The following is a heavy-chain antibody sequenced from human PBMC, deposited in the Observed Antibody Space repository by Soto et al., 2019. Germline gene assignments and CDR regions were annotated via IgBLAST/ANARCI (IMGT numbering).Heavy chain of an antibody. D-gene: IGHD1-7*01. V-gene: IGHV1-18*01. CDR3: ARTEPISGTTSDV. J-gene: IGHJ1*01. Sequence: QVQLVQSTAEVKKPGASVKVSCRASGYTFSSHGIAWVRQAPGQGLEWVAWISAFNGITTYAQQLRGRITVTTDMSATTSSLELRSLRPDDSATYFCARTEPISGTTSDVGGQGTLLIVSS. CDR1: GYTFSSHG. CDR2: ISAFNGIT.